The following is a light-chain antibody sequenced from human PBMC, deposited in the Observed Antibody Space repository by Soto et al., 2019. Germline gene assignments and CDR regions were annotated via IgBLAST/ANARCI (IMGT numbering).Light chain of an antibody. CDR2: GAS. V-gene: IGKV3-20*01. J-gene: IGKJ5*01. CDR3: QQYGRSPTEIT. CDR1: QSVTYSY. Sequence: NVVTHSPRTIFMSTGERATLSCRAIQSVTYSYLAGYQQKPGQTPRLLIYGASSRATGIPDRFSGSGSGTDFTLTINRLEPEDFAVFDGQQYGRSPTEITFGGGTRLDIK.